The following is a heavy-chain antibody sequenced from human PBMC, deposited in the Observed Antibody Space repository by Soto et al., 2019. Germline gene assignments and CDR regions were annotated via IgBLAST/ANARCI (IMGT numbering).Heavy chain of an antibody. V-gene: IGHV4-30-2*01. CDR3: ARDGGVEAVAADY. CDR2: IYHSGST. J-gene: IGHJ4*02. CDR1: GGSISSGGYS. Sequence: QLQLQESGSGLVKPSQTLSLTCAVSGGSISSGGYSWSWIRQPPGKGREWIGYIYHSGSTYYNPSRKSRVTIPVDRSKNQFSLELTSVTAADTAGSYCARDGGVEAVAADYWGQGTLVTVSS. D-gene: IGHD6-19*01.